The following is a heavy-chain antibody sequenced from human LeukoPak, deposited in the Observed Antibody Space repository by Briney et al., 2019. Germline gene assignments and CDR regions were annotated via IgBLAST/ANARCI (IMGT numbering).Heavy chain of an antibody. V-gene: IGHV4-59*01. D-gene: IGHD3-3*01. Sequence: SETLRLTCTVSGGSISDYYWNWIRQPPGKGLEWIGYIYYSGSTTYNPSLKSRVTMSVDTAKNQFSLKLRSVTAADTAVYYCARGDFCSKSNRYLRPMDVRGKGTTVTVSS. CDR2: IYYSGST. J-gene: IGHJ6*03. CDR3: ARGDFCSKSNRYLRPMDV. CDR1: GGSISDYY.